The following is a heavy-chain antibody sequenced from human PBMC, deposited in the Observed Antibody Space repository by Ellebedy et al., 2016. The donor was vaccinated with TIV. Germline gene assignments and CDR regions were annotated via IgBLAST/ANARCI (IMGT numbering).Heavy chain of an antibody. CDR3: ARGYGGDCWFDL. CDR2: IFRSGTS. CDR1: GFSISSDYY. J-gene: IGHJ4*02. D-gene: IGHD2-21*02. V-gene: IGHV4-38-2*02. Sequence: MPSETLSLTCTVSGFSISSDYYWGWIRQPPGKGLEWIATIFRSGTSYDNPSLRSRVSISVDTTKNQFSLRLSSVTAADTAIYYCARGYGGDCWFDLWGQGSVVTVSS.